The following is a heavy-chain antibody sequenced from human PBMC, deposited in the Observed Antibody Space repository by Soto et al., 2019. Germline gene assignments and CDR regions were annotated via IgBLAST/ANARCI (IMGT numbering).Heavy chain of an antibody. CDR1: GGSISSGGYY. Sequence: SETLSLTCTVSGGSISSGGYYWSWIRQHPGKGLEWIGYIYYSGSTYYNPSLKSRVTISVDTSKNQFSLKLSSVAAADTAVYYCARIAAAFRFDPWGQGTLVTVSS. J-gene: IGHJ5*02. V-gene: IGHV4-31*03. CDR2: IYYSGST. D-gene: IGHD6-13*01. CDR3: ARIAAAFRFDP.